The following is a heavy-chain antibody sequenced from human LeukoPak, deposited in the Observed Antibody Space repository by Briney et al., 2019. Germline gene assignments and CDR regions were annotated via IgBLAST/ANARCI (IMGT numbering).Heavy chain of an antibody. CDR2: IKSKTDGGKI. J-gene: IGHJ4*02. V-gene: IGHV3-15*01. CDR1: AFTFSNAC. CDR3: TTDDYYYGSGSYCPLGSY. Sequence: GGSLRLSCAASAFTFSNACMSWVRQAPGKGLEWVGRIKSKTDGGKIDYAAPVKGRFTISRDDSKNTLYLQMNSLKTEDTAVYYCTTDDYYYGSGSYCPLGSYWGQGTLVTVSS. D-gene: IGHD3-10*01.